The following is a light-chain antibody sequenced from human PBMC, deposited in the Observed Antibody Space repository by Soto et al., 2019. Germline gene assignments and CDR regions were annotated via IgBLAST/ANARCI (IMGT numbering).Light chain of an antibody. CDR3: AAWDASLSGRVV. CDR2: RNN. Sequence: QSVLTQSPSASGTPGQRVTMSCSGSTSNIGSKTVNWYRQLPGTAPKLLIYRNNQRPSGVPDRFSGSKSGTSASLAISGLRSEDEADYYCAAWDASLSGRVVFGGGTQLTVL. J-gene: IGLJ2*01. CDR1: TSNIGSKT. V-gene: IGLV1-47*01.